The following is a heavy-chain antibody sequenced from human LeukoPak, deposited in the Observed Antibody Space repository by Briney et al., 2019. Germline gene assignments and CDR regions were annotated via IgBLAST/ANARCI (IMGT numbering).Heavy chain of an antibody. D-gene: IGHD6-6*01. V-gene: IGHV4-38-2*01. CDR1: GYSISSDYY. J-gene: IGHJ3*02. CDR2: IYHSGST. Sequence: SETLSLTCAVSGYSISSDYYWGWIRQPPGKGLGWIGSIYHSGSTYYNPSLKSRVTISVDTSKNQFSLKLSSVTAADTAVYYCARPYSSSARGAFDIWGQGTMVTVSS. CDR3: ARPYSSSARGAFDI.